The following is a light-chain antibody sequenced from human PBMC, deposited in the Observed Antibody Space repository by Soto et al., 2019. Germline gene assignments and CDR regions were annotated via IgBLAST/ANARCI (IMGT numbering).Light chain of an antibody. CDR1: SSDVGNYNY. V-gene: IGLV2-14*01. CDR2: EVT. J-gene: IGLJ3*02. Sequence: QSALTQPASVSGSPGQSITISCTGTSSDVGNYNYVSWYQHHPGKAPKLIIYEVTNRPSGVSNRFSGSKSGNTASLTVSGLQAEDEADYYCSSYTTLSTGVFGGGTKLTVL. CDR3: SSYTTLSTGV.